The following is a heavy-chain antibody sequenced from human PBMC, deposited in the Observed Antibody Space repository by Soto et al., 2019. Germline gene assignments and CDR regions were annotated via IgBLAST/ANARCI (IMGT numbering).Heavy chain of an antibody. CDR2: ISPYSGYT. J-gene: IGHJ4*02. V-gene: IGHV1-18*01. D-gene: IGHD2-2*01. Sequence: QVQLVQSGAEVKKPGASVTVSCKGLGYNFIKYGINWVRQAPGQGLEWMGWISPYSGYTHSAQKFQGILTLTTDTAATTAYMELRSLRSADTALYYCTREAIVVIPAAQPSHFDSWGQGTLVTVSS. CDR3: TREAIVVIPAAQPSHFDS. CDR1: GYNFIKYG.